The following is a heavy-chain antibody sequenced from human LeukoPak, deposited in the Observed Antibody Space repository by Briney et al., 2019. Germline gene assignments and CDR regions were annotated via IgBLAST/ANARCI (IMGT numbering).Heavy chain of an antibody. V-gene: IGHV3-48*04. CDR1: GFTFSSYA. CDR2: ISSSSSTI. J-gene: IGHJ4*02. CDR3: ARDGESEWLPLDY. D-gene: IGHD5-12*01. Sequence: GGSLRLSCAASGFTFSSYAMSWVRQAPGKGLEWVSYISSSSSTIYYADSVKGRFTISRDNAKNSLYLQMNSLRAEDTAVYYCARDGESEWLPLDYWGQGTLVTVSS.